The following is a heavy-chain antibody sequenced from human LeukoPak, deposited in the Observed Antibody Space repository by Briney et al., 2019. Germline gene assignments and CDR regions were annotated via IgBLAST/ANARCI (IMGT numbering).Heavy chain of an antibody. CDR2: IYSGGST. CDR3: AREFGAYSSGWSEY. CDR1: GFTFSSYS. J-gene: IGHJ4*02. D-gene: IGHD6-19*01. V-gene: IGHV3-53*01. Sequence: GTLRLSCAASGFTFSSYSMNWVRQAPGKGLEWVSVIYSGGSTYYADSVKGRFTISRDNSKNTLYLQMNSLRAEDTAVYYCAREFGAYSSGWSEYWGQGTLVTVSS.